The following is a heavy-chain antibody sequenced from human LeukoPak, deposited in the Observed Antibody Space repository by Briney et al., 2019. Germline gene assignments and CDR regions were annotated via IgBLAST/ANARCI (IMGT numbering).Heavy chain of an antibody. CDR2: INHSGST. Sequence: SETLSLTCAVYGGSFSGYYWSWIRQPPGKGLEWIGEINHSGSTNYNPCLKSRVTISVDTSKNQFSLKLSSVTAADTAVYYCARRDYDILAGYYSGENDYWGQGTLVTVSS. CDR3: ARRDYDILAGYYSGENDY. D-gene: IGHD3-9*01. J-gene: IGHJ4*02. V-gene: IGHV4-34*01. CDR1: GGSFSGYY.